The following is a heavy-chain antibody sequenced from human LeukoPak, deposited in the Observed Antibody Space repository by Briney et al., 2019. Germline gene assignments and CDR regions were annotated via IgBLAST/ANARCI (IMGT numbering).Heavy chain of an antibody. J-gene: IGHJ6*02. V-gene: IGHV3-21*01. D-gene: IGHD3-3*01. CDR1: GFTFSSYT. Sequence: PGGSLRLSCAASGFTFSSYTMNWVRQAPGKGLEWVSSISSSSSYIYYADSVKGRFTISRDNAKNSLYLQMNSLRAEDTAVYYCARVLPESGYYDYYYYGMDVWGQGTTVTVSS. CDR2: ISSSSSYI. CDR3: ARVLPESGYYDYYYYGMDV.